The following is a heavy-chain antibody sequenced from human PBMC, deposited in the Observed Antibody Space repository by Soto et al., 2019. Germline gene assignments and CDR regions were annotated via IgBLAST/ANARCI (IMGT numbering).Heavy chain of an antibody. J-gene: IGHJ6*03. Sequence: ASVKVSCKASGYTFTSYYMHWVRQAPGQGLEWMGIINPSGGSTSYAQKFQGRVTMTRNTSISTAYMELSSLRSEDTAVYYCARGQYSYYYYMDVWGKGTTVTVSS. CDR3: ARGQYSYYYYMDV. CDR1: GYTFTSYY. V-gene: IGHV1-46*01. D-gene: IGHD5-18*01. CDR2: INPSGGST.